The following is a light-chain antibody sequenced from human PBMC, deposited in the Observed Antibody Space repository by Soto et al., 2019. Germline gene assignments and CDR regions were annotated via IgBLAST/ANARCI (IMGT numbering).Light chain of an antibody. CDR1: SSDVGGYNF. CDR3: SSYINSSTLV. CDR2: EDS. V-gene: IGLV2-14*01. Sequence: QSVLTQPASVSGSPGQSITISCTGTSSDVGGYNFVSWYQQHPGKAPKLMIYEDSNRPSGVSNRFSGSKSGNTASLTISGLQAEDEGDYYCSSYINSSTLVFGGGTKLTVL. J-gene: IGLJ3*02.